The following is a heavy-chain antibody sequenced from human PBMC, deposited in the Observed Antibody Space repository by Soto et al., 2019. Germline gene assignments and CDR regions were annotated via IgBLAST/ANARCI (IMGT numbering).Heavy chain of an antibody. Sequence: PXETLSLTCTVAGCSISSYYWSWIRQPPGKGLEWIGYIYYSGSTNYNPSLKSRVTISVDTSKNQFSLKLSPVTAADTAVYYCARDGYSSRRFDYWGQGTLVTVSS. CDR1: GCSISSYY. CDR2: IYYSGST. D-gene: IGHD6-13*01. J-gene: IGHJ4*02. CDR3: ARDGYSSRRFDY. V-gene: IGHV4-59*01.